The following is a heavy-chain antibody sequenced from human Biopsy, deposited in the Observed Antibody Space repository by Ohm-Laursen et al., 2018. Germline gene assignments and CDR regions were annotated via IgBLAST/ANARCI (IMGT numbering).Heavy chain of an antibody. CDR2: ISYSRDT. J-gene: IGHJ4*02. CDR3: ARRGSGDRSFDY. Sequence: SDTLSLTCPVSGGSISGSSWGWIRQAPGKGLEWIGYISYSRDTNYNPSLKSRITISVDTSKNQFSLKLGSVTVADTAVFYCARRGSGDRSFDYWGQGSLVTVSS. V-gene: IGHV4-59*08. CDR1: GGSISGSS. D-gene: IGHD2-21*02.